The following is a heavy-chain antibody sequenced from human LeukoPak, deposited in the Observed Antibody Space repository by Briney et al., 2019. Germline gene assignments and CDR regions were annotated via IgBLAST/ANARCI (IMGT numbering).Heavy chain of an antibody. V-gene: IGHV3-23*01. J-gene: IGHJ4*02. CDR2: ISGSGGST. CDR1: GFTFSSYA. Sequence: GGSLRLSCAASGFTFSSYAMSWVRQAPGKGLEWVSAISGSGGSTYYADSVKGRFTISRDNSKNTLYLQMNSLRAEDTAIYYCATCTGGSCYSPIEFWGRGTLVTVSS. CDR3: ATCTGGSCYSPIEF. D-gene: IGHD2-15*01.